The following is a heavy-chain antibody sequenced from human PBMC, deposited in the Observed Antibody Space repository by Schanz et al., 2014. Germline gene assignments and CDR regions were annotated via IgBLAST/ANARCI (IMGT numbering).Heavy chain of an antibody. J-gene: IGHJ5*02. CDR2: IFTSGST. Sequence: QVQLRESGPGLVKPSKTLSLTCTVSGGSISSYYWSWIRQPAGKGLEWIGRIFTSGSTDYNPSLKSRVTMSVDTSKNQFPLKLSSVTAADTAVYYCARAVGGNSALEWFDPWGQGTLVTVSS. CDR1: GGSISSYY. D-gene: IGHD2-21*01. CDR3: ARAVGGNSALEWFDP. V-gene: IGHV4-4*07.